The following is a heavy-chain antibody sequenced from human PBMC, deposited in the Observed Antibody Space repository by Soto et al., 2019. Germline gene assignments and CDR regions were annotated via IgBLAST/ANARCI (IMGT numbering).Heavy chain of an antibody. CDR1: GYTFTSYA. D-gene: IGHD2-2*01. CDR2: INAGNGNT. V-gene: IGHV1-3*01. CDR3: ARNGRNCSSTSCYPYYYYYYAMDV. J-gene: IGHJ6*02. Sequence: QVRLVQSGAEVKKPGASVKVSCKASGYTFTSYAMHWVRQAPGQRLEWMGWINAGNGNTKYSQKFQGRVTITRDTCASIANMEMSILRAADTEVYYSARNGRNCSSTSCYPYYYYYYAMDVWGQGTTVTVSS.